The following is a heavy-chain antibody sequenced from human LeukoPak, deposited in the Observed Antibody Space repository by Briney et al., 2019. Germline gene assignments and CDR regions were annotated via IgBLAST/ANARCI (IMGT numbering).Heavy chain of an antibody. V-gene: IGHV1-18*01. CDR3: ARGVAERMIRKQEYYFDY. D-gene: IGHD3-22*01. CDR1: GYTFTSYG. Sequence: ASVKVSCKASGYTFTSYGISWVRQAPGQGREWMGWISAYNGNTNYAQKLQGRVTMTTDTSTSTAYMGLRSLRSDDTAVYYCARGVAERMIRKQEYYFDYWGQGTLVTVSS. J-gene: IGHJ4*02. CDR2: ISAYNGNT.